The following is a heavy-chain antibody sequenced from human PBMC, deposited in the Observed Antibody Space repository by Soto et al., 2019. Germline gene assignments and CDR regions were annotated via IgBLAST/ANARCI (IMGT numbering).Heavy chain of an antibody. V-gene: IGHV3-23*01. CDR1: GFTFSTYA. D-gene: IGHD6-19*01. CDR2: ISGSGDST. CDR3: AKERSSGWSFDY. Sequence: EVQLLESVGGLVQPGGSLRLSCAASGFTFSTYAMNWVRQAPGKGLEWVSGISGSGDSTYYADSVKGRFTVSRDNYKNTLYLQMNSLRAEDTAVFYCAKERSSGWSFDYWGQGTLVTVSS. J-gene: IGHJ4*02.